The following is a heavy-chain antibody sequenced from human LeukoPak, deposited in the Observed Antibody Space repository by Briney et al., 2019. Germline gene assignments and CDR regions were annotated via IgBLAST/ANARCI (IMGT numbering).Heavy chain of an antibody. CDR1: GYTFTSYG. J-gene: IGHJ6*03. CDR2: ISAYNGNT. CDR3: ARGVVPAAKVGSYYYYMDV. Sequence: GASVKVSCKASGYTFTSYGISWVRQAPGQGLEWMGWISAYNGNTNYAQKLQGRVTITTDTSTSTAYMELRSLRSDDTAVYYCARGVVPAAKVGSYYYYMDVWGKGTTVTVSS. V-gene: IGHV1-18*01. D-gene: IGHD2-2*01.